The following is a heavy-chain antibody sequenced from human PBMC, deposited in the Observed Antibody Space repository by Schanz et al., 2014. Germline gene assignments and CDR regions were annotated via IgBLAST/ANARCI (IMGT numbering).Heavy chain of an antibody. CDR2: IWYDGTNK. CDR1: GFTFSSYG. V-gene: IGHV3-33*01. CDR3: ARLATSKSRLGDAVDI. Sequence: QVQLVESGGDVVQPGRSLRLSCAASGFTFSSYGMHWVRQAPGKGLEWVAVIWYDGTNKYYADSVQGRFTLSKDFSKDTLYLQLTSLRPEDTAVYYCARLATSKSRLGDAVDIWGQGTVVTVSS. D-gene: IGHD6-6*01. J-gene: IGHJ3*02.